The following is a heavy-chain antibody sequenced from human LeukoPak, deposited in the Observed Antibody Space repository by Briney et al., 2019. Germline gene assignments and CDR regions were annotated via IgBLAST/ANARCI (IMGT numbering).Heavy chain of an antibody. V-gene: IGHV3-23*01. CDR1: GFMFRNYW. CDR3: AKARYSSSWYHFDY. D-gene: IGHD6-13*01. CDR2: ISGSGGST. J-gene: IGHJ4*02. Sequence: GGSLRLSCAASGFMFRNYWMSWVRQAPGKGLEWVSAISGSGGSTYYADSVKGRFTISRDNSKNTLYLQMNSLRVEDTAIYYCAKARYSSSWYHFDYWGQGTLVTVSS.